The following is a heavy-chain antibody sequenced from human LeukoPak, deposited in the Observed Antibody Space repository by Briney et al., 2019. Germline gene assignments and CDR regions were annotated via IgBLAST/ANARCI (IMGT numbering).Heavy chain of an antibody. CDR1: GFTFSNAW. CDR3: TTADYPLFGY. J-gene: IGHJ4*02. D-gene: IGHD4-11*01. CDR2: IKSKTDGGTT. Sequence: VVFLRLSCAASGFTFSNAWMSWVRQAPVKGLEWVGRIKSKTDGGTTDYAAPVKGRFTISRDDSKNTLYLQMNSLKTEDTAVYYCTTADYPLFGYWGQGTLVTVSS. V-gene: IGHV3-15*01.